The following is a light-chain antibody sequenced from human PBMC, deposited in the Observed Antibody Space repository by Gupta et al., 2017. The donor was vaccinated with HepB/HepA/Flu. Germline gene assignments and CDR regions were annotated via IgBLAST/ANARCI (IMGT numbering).Light chain of an antibody. Sequence: DIQSTQSPSFLSASVGDRVTITCRASQGISSYLAWYQQKPGKAPKLLIYAASTLQSGVPSRFSGSGSGTEFTLTISSLQPEDFATYYCQQLNGYPPTFGPGTKLDIK. CDR1: QGISSY. J-gene: IGKJ3*01. CDR3: QQLNGYPPT. CDR2: AAS. V-gene: IGKV1-9*01.